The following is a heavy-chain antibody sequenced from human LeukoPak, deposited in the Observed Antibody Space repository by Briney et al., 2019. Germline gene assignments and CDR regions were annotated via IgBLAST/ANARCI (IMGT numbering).Heavy chain of an antibody. CDR1: GYTFTGYY. CDR2: INPNSGGT. J-gene: IGHJ5*02. V-gene: IGHV1-2*02. D-gene: IGHD2-2*01. Sequence: ASVKVSCKASGYTFTGYYMHWVRQAPGQGLEWMGWINPNSGGTNYAQKFQGRFTMTRDTSISTAYMELSRLRSDDTAVYYCARRGLVVPADSFDPWGQGTLVTVSS. CDR3: ARRGLVVPADSFDP.